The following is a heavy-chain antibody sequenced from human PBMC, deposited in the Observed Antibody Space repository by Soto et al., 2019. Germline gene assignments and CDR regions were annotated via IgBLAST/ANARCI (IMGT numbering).Heavy chain of an antibody. V-gene: IGHV4-59*08. Sequence: SETLSLTCTVSGGSISSYYWSWIRQPPGKGLEWIGYIYYSGSTNYNPSLKSRVTISVDTSKNQFSLKLSSVTAADTAVYYCARRAGTHDSSSWYYYYYYGMDVWGQGTTVTVSS. J-gene: IGHJ6*02. CDR1: GGSISSYY. CDR3: ARRAGTHDSSSWYYYYYYGMDV. D-gene: IGHD6-13*01. CDR2: IYYSGST.